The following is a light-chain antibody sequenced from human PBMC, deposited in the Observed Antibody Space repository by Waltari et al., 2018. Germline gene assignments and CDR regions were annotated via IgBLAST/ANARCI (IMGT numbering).Light chain of an antibody. CDR1: SSDVGGYNY. Sequence: QSALTQPASVSGSPGQSITISCTGTSSDVGGYNYVSWYQQHPGKAPKLMIYDVSGRPSGVSNPFSGSKSGNTASLTISGLQAEDEADYYCSSYTSSNTWVFGGGTKLTVL. CDR3: SSYTSSNTWV. CDR2: DVS. V-gene: IGLV2-14*01. J-gene: IGLJ3*02.